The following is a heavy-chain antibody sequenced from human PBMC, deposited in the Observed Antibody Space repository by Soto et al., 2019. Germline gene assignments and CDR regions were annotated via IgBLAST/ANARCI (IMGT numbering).Heavy chain of an antibody. D-gene: IGHD5-12*01. Sequence: QVQLVQSGAEVKKPGASVKVSCKASGYTFTSYGISWVRQAPGQGLEWMGWISAYNGNTNYEQKLQGRVTMTTDTSTSPAYMDLRSLRSDDTAVYYCASSGYSGYDYISYYYGMDVWGQGTTVTVSS. CDR2: ISAYNGNT. CDR3: ASSGYSGYDYISYYYGMDV. CDR1: GYTFTSYG. V-gene: IGHV1-18*01. J-gene: IGHJ6*02.